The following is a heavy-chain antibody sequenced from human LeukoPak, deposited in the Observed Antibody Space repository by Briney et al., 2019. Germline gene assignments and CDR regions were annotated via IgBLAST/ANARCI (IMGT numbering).Heavy chain of an antibody. V-gene: IGHV3-23*01. J-gene: IGHJ4*02. CDR2: ISGSGGST. CDR1: GFTFSNYG. D-gene: IGHD1-20*01. Sequence: AGGSLRLSCAASGFTFSNYGMSWVRQAPGKGLEWVSAISGSGGSTYYADSVKGRFTISRDNSKNTLYLQMNSLRAEDTAVYYCAKSITGTTVFDYWGQGTLVTVSS. CDR3: AKSITGTTVFDY.